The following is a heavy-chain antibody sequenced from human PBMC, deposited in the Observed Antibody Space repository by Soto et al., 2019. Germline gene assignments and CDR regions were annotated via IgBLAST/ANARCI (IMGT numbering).Heavy chain of an antibody. Sequence: SETLSLTCTVSGGSISSYYWSWIRQPPGKGLEWIGYIYYSGSTNYNPSLKSRVTISVDTSKNQFSLKLSSVTAADTAVYYCASQSSQYDFYLRNWGQGTLVTVSS. CDR3: ASQSSQYDFYLRN. D-gene: IGHD3-3*01. CDR2: IYYSGST. V-gene: IGHV4-59*08. CDR1: GGSISSYY. J-gene: IGHJ4*02.